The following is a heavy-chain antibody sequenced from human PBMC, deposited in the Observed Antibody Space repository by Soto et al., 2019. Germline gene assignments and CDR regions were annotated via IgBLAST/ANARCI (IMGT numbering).Heavy chain of an antibody. J-gene: IGHJ3*02. CDR2: IYYSGST. CDR3: AVVTGAFDI. V-gene: IGHV4-31*03. CDR1: GASINHSDYY. Sequence: QVQLQESGPGLVKPSQTLYLTCSVSGASINHSDYYWSWIRQHPQRGLEWIAYIYYSGSTNYNQLLQSRITASVDSSKTQFSPQLSSMTAADSPVYYCAVVTGAFDIWGQGTMVAVSS. D-gene: IGHD2-21*02.